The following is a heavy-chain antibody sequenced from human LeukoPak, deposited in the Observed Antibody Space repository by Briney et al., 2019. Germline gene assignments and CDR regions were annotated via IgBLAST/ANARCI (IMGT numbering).Heavy chain of an antibody. CDR3: IVFGDSNH. D-gene: IGHD4-17*01. CDR1: GLTCSHNY. V-gene: IGHV3-53*01. CDR2: IHTSGDT. Sequence: GGSLRLSCAASGLTCSHNYVSWVRQAPGKGLEWVSAIHTSGDTCYADSVKGRFTISRDTSKNTLYLQINSPRVEDTAVYYCIVFGDSNHWGQGTLVTVSS. J-gene: IGHJ5*02.